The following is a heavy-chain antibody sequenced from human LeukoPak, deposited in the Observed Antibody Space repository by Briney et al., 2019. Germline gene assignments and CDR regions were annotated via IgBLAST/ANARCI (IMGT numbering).Heavy chain of an antibody. CDR2: IRSKPYGGTT. CDR3: ARGGVYCSSVSCSVDY. V-gene: IGHV3-49*05. J-gene: IGHJ4*02. Sequence: KPGGSLRLSCTASGFTFGDYAMSWFRQAPGKGLEWVGFIRSKPYGGTTENAAFVKGRFTISRDDSKSIAYLQMNSLKTEDTAVYYCARGGVYCSSVSCSVDYWGQGILVTVSS. CDR1: GFTFGDYA. D-gene: IGHD2-2*01.